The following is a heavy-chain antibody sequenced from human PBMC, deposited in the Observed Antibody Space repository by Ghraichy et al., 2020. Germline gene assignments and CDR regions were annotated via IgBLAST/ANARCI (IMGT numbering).Heavy chain of an antibody. CDR2: ISSAGSNK. CDR1: GLTFSTYA. J-gene: IGHJ4*02. V-gene: IGHV3-30*18. D-gene: IGHD2-15*01. Sequence: GGSLRLSCAASGLTFSTYAMNWVRQAPGEGLEGVATISSAGSNKYYAESVKGRFTISRDNSKNTLYLQMNSLRVDDTAVYFCANGRGDCSGGSCYPSRLFWGQGTLVTVSS. CDR3: ANGRGDCSGGSCYPSRLF.